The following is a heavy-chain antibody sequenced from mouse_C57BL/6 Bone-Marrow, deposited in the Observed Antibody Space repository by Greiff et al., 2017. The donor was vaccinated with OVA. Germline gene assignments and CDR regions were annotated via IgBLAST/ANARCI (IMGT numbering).Heavy chain of an antibody. CDR3: ASSSYYDYFAY. J-gene: IGHJ3*01. V-gene: IGHV1-55*01. D-gene: IGHD2-4*01. CDR1: GYTFTSYW. Sequence: QVQLQQPGAELVKPGASVKMSCKASGYTFTSYWITWVQQKPGQGLEWIGDIYPGSGSTNYNDKFKSKATLTVDTSTSTAYMQLSSLTSEDSAFYCCASSSYYDYFAYWGQGTLVTVSA. CDR2: IYPGSGST.